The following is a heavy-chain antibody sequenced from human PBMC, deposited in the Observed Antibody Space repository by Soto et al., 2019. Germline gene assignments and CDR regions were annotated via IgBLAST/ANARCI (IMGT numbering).Heavy chain of an antibody. CDR3: ARDGTHYDFLSGLLQQVPYFDY. CDR1: GGSISSFY. Sequence: SETLSLTCTVSGGSISSFYWSWIRQPAGKGLEWIGRIYTSGSTNYNPSLKSRVTMSVDTSKNQFSLKLSSVTAADTAVYYCARDGTHYDFLSGLLQQVPYFDYWGQGTLVTVSS. V-gene: IGHV4-4*07. CDR2: IYTSGST. D-gene: IGHD3-3*01. J-gene: IGHJ4*02.